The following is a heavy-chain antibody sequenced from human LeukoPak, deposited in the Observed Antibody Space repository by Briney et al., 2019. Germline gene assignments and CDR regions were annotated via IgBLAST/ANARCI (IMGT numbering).Heavy chain of an antibody. CDR3: ARCKKEDILTGYYPSFDY. V-gene: IGHV1-18*01. Sequence: ASVKVSCKASGYTFTNYGISWVRQAPGQALEWMGWISAYNGNTNYAQKFQGRVTMTTDTSTSTAYMELRSLRSDDTAVYYCARCKKEDILTGYYPSFDYWGLGTLVTVSS. CDR2: ISAYNGNT. D-gene: IGHD3-9*01. CDR1: GYTFTNYG. J-gene: IGHJ4*02.